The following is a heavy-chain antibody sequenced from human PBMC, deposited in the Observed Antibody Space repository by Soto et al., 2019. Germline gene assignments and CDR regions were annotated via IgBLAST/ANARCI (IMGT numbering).Heavy chain of an antibody. J-gene: IGHJ6*02. CDR1: GGSFSGYY. D-gene: IGHD4-17*01. Sequence: PSETLSLTCAVYGGSFSGYYWSWIRQPPGKGLEWIGEINHSGSTNYNPSLKSRVTISVDTSKNQFSLKLRSEDTAVYYCARDTAPSDVWGQGTTVTVSS. V-gene: IGHV4-34*01. CDR3: ARDTAPSDV. CDR2: INHSGST.